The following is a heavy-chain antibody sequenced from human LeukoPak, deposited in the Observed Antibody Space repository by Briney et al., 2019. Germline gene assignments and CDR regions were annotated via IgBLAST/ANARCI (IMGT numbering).Heavy chain of an antibody. V-gene: IGHV1-18*01. CDR1: GYTFTKYG. Sequence: ASVKVSCKASGYTFTKYGIGWVRQAPGQRLEWMGWISTYNGDTYYPQKVQGRVTVTTDTSTTTGYMELRSLRSDDTAVYYCARTPNYGSGSLFFWFDSWGQGTLVTVSS. J-gene: IGHJ5*01. D-gene: IGHD3-10*01. CDR3: ARTPNYGSGSLFFWFDS. CDR2: ISTYNGDT.